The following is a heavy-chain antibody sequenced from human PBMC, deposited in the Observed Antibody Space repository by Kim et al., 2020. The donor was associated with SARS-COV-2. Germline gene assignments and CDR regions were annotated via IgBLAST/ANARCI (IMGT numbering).Heavy chain of an antibody. CDR3: ARDNDYDFWSCYEY. CDR1: GYTFTGYY. J-gene: IGHJ4*02. D-gene: IGHD3-3*01. Sequence: ASVKVSCKASGYTFTGYYMHWVRQAPGQGLEWMGRINPYSGGTNYAQKFQGRVTMTRDTSISTAYMELSSLRSDDTAVYYCARDNDYDFWSCYEYWGQGTLVTVSS. V-gene: IGHV1-2*06. CDR2: INPYSGGT.